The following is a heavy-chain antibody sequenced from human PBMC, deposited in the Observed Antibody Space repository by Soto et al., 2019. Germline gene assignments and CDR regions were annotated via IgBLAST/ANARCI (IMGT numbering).Heavy chain of an antibody. J-gene: IGHJ5*02. CDR3: ASHRSGYYNWFDP. D-gene: IGHD5-12*01. CDR2: MNPNSGNT. Sequence: ASVKVSCKASGYTFTSYDINWVRQATGQGLEWMGWMNPNSGNTGYAQKFQGRVTMTRNTSISTAHMELSSLRSEDTAVYYCASHRSGYYNWFDPWGQGTLVTVSS. CDR1: GYTFTSYD. V-gene: IGHV1-8*01.